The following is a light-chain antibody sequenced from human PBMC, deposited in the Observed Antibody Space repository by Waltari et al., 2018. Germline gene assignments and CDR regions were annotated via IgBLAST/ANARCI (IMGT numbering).Light chain of an antibody. J-gene: IGKJ1*01. CDR3: QQYYFTSLT. V-gene: IGKV1-NL1*01. CDR1: QGISNS. CDR2: AAS. Sequence: DIQMTQSPYYLSASVGDRVTITCRASQGISNSLAWYQQKPGKAPKLLLDAASRLESWVPSRFSGSGSGTDYTLTINSLQPEDFATYFCQQYYFTSLTFGQGTKVEIK.